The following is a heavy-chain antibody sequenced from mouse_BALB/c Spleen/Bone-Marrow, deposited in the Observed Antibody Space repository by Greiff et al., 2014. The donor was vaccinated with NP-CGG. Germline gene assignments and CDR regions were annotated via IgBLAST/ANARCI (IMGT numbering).Heavy chain of an antibody. D-gene: IGHD2-10*02. V-gene: IGHV5-4*02. Sequence: VQLKESGGGLVKPGGSLKLPCAASGFTFSDYYMYWVRQTPEKRLEWVATISDGGGYTYYPDSVWGRFTISRDNAKNNLYLQMSSLKSEDTAMYYCARSGERYGAMDYWGQGTSVTVFS. CDR3: ARSGERYGAMDY. J-gene: IGHJ4*01. CDR1: GFTFSDYY. CDR2: ISDGGGYT.